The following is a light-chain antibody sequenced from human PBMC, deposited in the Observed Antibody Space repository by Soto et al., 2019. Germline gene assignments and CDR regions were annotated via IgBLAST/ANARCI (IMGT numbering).Light chain of an antibody. CDR2: KAS. J-gene: IGKJ1*01. Sequence: DIQMTQSPSTLSASVGDRVTISCRASQSVNIWLAWYQQKPGKAPKLLISKASSLESGVPSRFSGSGSATEFTLTISSLQPDDLATYYCQQYNNLWTFGQGTKVEIK. CDR1: QSVNIW. V-gene: IGKV1-5*03. CDR3: QQYNNLWT.